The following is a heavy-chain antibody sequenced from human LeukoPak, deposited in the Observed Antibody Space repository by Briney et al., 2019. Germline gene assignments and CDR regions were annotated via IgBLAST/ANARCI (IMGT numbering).Heavy chain of an antibody. J-gene: IGHJ4*02. V-gene: IGHV3-30*04. CDR2: ISYDGSNK. Sequence: GGSLRLSCAASGFTFSSYAMHWVRQAPGKGLEWVAVISYDGSNKYYADSVKGRFTISRDNSKNTLYLQMNSLRAEDTAVYYCARDWDYYDSSGYYPEWGQGTLVTVSS. D-gene: IGHD3-22*01. CDR3: ARDWDYYDSSGYYPE. CDR1: GFTFSSYA.